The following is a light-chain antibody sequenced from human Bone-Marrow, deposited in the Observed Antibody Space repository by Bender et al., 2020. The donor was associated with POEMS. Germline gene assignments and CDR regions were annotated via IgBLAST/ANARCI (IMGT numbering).Light chain of an antibody. J-gene: IGLJ3*02. CDR1: SSNIGSNY. CDR3: AAWEDSLNGWV. V-gene: IGLV1-44*01. Sequence: QSVLTQPPSASGTPGQRVTISCSGNSSNIGSNYIYWYQQVPGTAPKLLIYINNQRPSGVPDRFSGSKSGTSASLAISGLQSEDEADYYCAAWEDSLNGWVFGGGTKLTVL. CDR2: INN.